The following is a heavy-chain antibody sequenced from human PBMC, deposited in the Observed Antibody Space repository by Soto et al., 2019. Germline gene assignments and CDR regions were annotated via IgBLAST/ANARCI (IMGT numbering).Heavy chain of an antibody. Sequence: QVQLQESGPGLVKPSETLSLTCTVSGGSISSSYWSWIRQPPGKGLEWVGYIHYSGSTHYNPSLNSRITISLDTSENQFSLKLTSVTAADTAVYYCARHSTGLDVWGKGTTVTVSS. CDR1: GGSISSSY. CDR2: IHYSGST. D-gene: IGHD3-9*01. V-gene: IGHV4-59*08. CDR3: ARHSTGLDV. J-gene: IGHJ6*04.